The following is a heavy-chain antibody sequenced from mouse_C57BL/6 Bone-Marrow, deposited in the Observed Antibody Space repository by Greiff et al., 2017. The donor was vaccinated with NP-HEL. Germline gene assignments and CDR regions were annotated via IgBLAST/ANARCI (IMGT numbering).Heavy chain of an antibody. CDR1: GFTFSDYG. V-gene: IGHV5-17*01. CDR3: ARMGYYLFYWYFDV. J-gene: IGHJ1*03. D-gene: IGHD2-3*01. CDR2: ISSGSSTI. Sequence: EVQRVESGGGLVKPGGSLKLSCAASGFTFSDYGMHWVRQAPEKGLEWVAYISSGSSTIYYADTVKGRFTISRDNAKNTLFLQLTSLRTEYTSMYYCARMGYYLFYWYFDVWGTGTTVTVSS.